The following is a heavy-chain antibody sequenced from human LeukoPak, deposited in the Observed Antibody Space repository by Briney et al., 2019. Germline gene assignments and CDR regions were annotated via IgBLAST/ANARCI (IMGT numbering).Heavy chain of an antibody. J-gene: IGHJ5*02. Sequence: PGGSLRLSCAASGFTFRSYGMNWVRRAPGKGLVWVSRINSDGINTSYADSVKGRFTISRDNAKNTLNLQMNSLRAEDTAVYYCARDLGQYYDTSDNWFDPWGQGTLVTVSS. D-gene: IGHD3-22*01. V-gene: IGHV3-74*01. CDR3: ARDLGQYYDTSDNWFDP. CDR2: INSDGINT. CDR1: GFTFRSYG.